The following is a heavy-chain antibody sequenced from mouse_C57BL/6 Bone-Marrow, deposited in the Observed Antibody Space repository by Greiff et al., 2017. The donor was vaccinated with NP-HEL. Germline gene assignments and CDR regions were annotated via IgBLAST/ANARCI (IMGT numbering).Heavy chain of an antibody. V-gene: IGHV1-52*01. CDR1: GYTFTSYW. D-gene: IGHD2-1*01. CDR3: ARGYYGNSGWFAY. CDR2: IDTSDSET. Sequence: VQLQQPGAELVRPGSSVKLSCKASGYTFTSYWMHWVKQRPIQGLEWIGNIDTSDSETHYNQKFKDKATLTVDKSSSTAYMQLSSLTSEDSAVYYCARGYYGNSGWFAYWGQGTLVTVSA. J-gene: IGHJ3*01.